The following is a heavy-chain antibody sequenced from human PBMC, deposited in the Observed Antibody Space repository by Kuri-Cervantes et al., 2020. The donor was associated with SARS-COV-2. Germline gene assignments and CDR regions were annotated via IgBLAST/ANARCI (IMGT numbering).Heavy chain of an antibody. CDR2: ISSSGSTI. D-gene: IGHD4-17*01. CDR1: GFTFSDYY. Sequence: GGSLRLSWAASGFTFSDYYMSWIRQAPGKGLEWVSYISSSGSTIYYADSVKGRFTISRDNAKNSLYLQMNSLRAEDTAVYYCARDLVGGDYFIPYYFDYWGQGTLVTVSS. V-gene: IGHV3-11*04. J-gene: IGHJ4*02. CDR3: ARDLVGGDYFIPYYFDY.